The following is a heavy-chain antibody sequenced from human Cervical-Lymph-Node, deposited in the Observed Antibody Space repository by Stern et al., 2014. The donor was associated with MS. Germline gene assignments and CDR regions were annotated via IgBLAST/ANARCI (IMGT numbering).Heavy chain of an antibody. CDR1: GYTFTSYY. V-gene: IGHV1-46*03. D-gene: IGHD4-17*01. CDR3: ARDYGDYGGNYYYGMDV. J-gene: IGHJ6*02. Sequence: QMQLVQSGAEVKKPGASVNVSCKASGYTFTSYYMHWVRQAPGQGLEWMGKIDPSGHSTTYAQKFQGRVTMTRDTSTSTVYMELSSLRSEDTAVYYCARDYGDYGGNYYYGMDVWGQGTTVTVSS. CDR2: IDPSGHST.